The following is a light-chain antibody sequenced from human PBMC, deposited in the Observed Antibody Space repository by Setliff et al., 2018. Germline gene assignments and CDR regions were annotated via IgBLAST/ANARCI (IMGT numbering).Light chain of an antibody. J-gene: IGLJ2*01. Sequence: QSALTQPPSASGSPGQRVTISCSGGSSNIGSTYVFWYQHLPGMAPKLLIYRDTHRPSGVPDRFSGSKSGTSASLAISGLRSEDEANYYCAAWDDSLSGSVFGGGTKVTVL. V-gene: IGLV1-47*01. CDR3: AAWDDSLSGSV. CDR1: SSNIGSTY. CDR2: RDT.